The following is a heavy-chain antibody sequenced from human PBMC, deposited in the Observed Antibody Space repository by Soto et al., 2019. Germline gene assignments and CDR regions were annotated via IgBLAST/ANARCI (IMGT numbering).Heavy chain of an antibody. D-gene: IGHD5-18*01. CDR3: ARYRIQLWQHPYSFDF. CDR2: INAGNGNT. Sequence: SSVKVSCKASGYTFTSYAMHWVRQAPGQRLEWMGWINAGNGNTKYSQKFQGRVTITRDTSASTAYMELNSLRAEDTAVYYCARYRIQLWQHPYSFDFCGKGTLVTVS. CDR1: GYTFTSYA. J-gene: IGHJ4*02. V-gene: IGHV1-3*01.